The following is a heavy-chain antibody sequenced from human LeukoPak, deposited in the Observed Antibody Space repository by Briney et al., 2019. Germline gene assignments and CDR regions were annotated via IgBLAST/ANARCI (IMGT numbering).Heavy chain of an antibody. J-gene: IGHJ4*02. Sequence: SETLSLTCTVSGGSISSYYWSWIRQPPGKGLEWIGYISYSGSTNYNPSLKSRVTISVDTSKNQFSLKLSSVTAADTAVYYCARDSSGYSFDYWGQGTLVTVSS. CDR3: ARDSSGYSFDY. V-gene: IGHV4-59*01. CDR1: GGSISSYY. D-gene: IGHD3-22*01. CDR2: ISYSGST.